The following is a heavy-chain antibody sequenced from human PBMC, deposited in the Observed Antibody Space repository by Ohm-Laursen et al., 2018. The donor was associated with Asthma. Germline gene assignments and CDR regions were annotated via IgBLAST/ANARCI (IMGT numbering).Heavy chain of an antibody. CDR3: ARAERGGYDHPTGIDY. D-gene: IGHD5-12*01. CDR1: GFTFSDYY. CDR2: ISSSGSTI. V-gene: IGHV3-11*01. Sequence: SLRLSCAASGFTFSDYYMSWIRQAPGKGLEWVSYISSSGSTIYCADSVKGRLTISRDNAKNSLYLQMNSLRAEDTAVYYCARAERGGYDHPTGIDYWGQGTLVTVSS. J-gene: IGHJ4*02.